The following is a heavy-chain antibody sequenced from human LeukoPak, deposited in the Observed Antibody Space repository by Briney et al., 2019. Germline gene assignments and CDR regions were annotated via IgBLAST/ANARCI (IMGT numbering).Heavy chain of an antibody. CDR3: ARTDFWSGYYRNFDY. V-gene: IGHV4-38-2*01. J-gene: IGHJ4*02. D-gene: IGHD3-3*01. Sequence: SETLSLTCAVSGYSISSGYYWGWIRPPPGKGLEGSGSIYHSGSTYYNPSPKSRVTISVATSKNQFSLKLSSVTAADTAVYYCARTDFWSGYYRNFDYWGQGTLVTVSS. CDR1: GYSISSGYY. CDR2: IYHSGST.